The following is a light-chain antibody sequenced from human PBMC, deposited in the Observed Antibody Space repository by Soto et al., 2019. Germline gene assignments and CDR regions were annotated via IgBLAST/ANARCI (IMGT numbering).Light chain of an antibody. Sequence: QSVLTQPPSASGSPGQSVTISCTGTSSDVGGYKYVPWYQQHPGKVPKLMIYEVSKRPSGVPDRFSGSKSGNTASLNVSGIQAEDEADYYCRSYAGSKTDYVFGTGTKVTVL. CDR3: RSYAGSKTDYV. CDR1: SSDVGGYKY. J-gene: IGLJ1*01. CDR2: EVS. V-gene: IGLV2-8*01.